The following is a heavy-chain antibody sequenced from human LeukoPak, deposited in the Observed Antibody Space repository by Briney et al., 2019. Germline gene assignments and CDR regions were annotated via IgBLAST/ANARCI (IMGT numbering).Heavy chain of an antibody. CDR2: INHSGST. CDR1: GGSFSGYY. V-gene: IGHV4-34*01. Sequence: SSETLSLTCAVYGGSFSGYYWSWIRQPPGKGLEWIGEINHSGSTNYNPSLKSRVTISVDTSKNQFSLKLSSVTAADTAVYYCARGGSSTTWELYNWFDPWGQGTLVAVSS. D-gene: IGHD2-2*01. J-gene: IGHJ5*02. CDR3: ARGGSSTTWELYNWFDP.